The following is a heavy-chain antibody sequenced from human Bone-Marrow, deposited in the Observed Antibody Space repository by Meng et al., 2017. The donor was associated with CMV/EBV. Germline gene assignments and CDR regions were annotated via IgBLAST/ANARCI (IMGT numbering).Heavy chain of an antibody. CDR3: VTHEDRNMLDY. J-gene: IGHJ4*02. CDR1: GFTFSSYA. D-gene: IGHD1/OR15-1a*01. Sequence: GGSLRLSCAASGFTFSSYAMHWVRQAPGKGLEWVAVISYDGSNKYYADSVKGRFTISRDNSKNTLYLQMNSLRSEDTAVYYCVTHEDRNMLDYWGQGTLVTVSS. CDR2: ISYDGSNK. V-gene: IGHV3-30*04.